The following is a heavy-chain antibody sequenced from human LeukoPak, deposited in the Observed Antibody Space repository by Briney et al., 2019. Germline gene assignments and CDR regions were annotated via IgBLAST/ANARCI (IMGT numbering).Heavy chain of an antibody. D-gene: IGHD5-12*01. CDR1: GYTFSGNY. Sequence: RASVKVSCKASGYTFSGNYIQWVRQAPGQGLEWMGWINPNSGGTNYAQKFQGRVTMTRDTSISTAYMELSRLRSDDTAVYYCARGTILGGYDSYYYYGMDVWGQGTTVTVSS. J-gene: IGHJ6*02. CDR2: INPNSGGT. CDR3: ARGTILGGYDSYYYYGMDV. V-gene: IGHV1-2*02.